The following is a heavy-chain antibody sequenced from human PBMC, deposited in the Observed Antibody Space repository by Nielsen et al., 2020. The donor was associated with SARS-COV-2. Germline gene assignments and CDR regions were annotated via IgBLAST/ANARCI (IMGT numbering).Heavy chain of an antibody. CDR1: GGTFSSYA. D-gene: IGHD4-17*01. CDR2: INPNSGGT. V-gene: IGHV1-2*06. CDR3: ARVNDYGDLY. J-gene: IGHJ4*02. Sequence: ASVKVSCKASGGTFSSYAISWVRQAPGQGLEWMGRINPNSGGTNYAQKFQGRVTMTRDTSISTAYMELSRLRSDDTAVYYCARVNDYGDLYWGQGTLVTVSS.